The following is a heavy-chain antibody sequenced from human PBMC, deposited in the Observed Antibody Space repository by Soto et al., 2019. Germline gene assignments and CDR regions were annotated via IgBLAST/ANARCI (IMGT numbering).Heavy chain of an antibody. D-gene: IGHD3-22*01. V-gene: IGHV5-10-1*01. J-gene: IGHJ4*02. CDR3: ARQIYDSDTGPNFQYYFDS. Sequence: GESLKISCKGSGYSFAGYWITWVRQKPGKGLEWMGRIDPSDSQTYYSPSFRGHVTISATKSITTVFLQWGSLRASDTAMYYCARQIYDSDTGPNFQYYFDSWGRGTPVTVSS. CDR2: IDPSDSQT. CDR1: GYSFAGYW.